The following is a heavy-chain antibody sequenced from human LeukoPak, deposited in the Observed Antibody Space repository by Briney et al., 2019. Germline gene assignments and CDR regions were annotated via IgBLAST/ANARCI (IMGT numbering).Heavy chain of an antibody. J-gene: IGHJ4*02. CDR3: ARVSYYYGSGSYRPTAVYYFDY. CDR2: IGTAGEI. CDR1: GFTFSSYD. D-gene: IGHD3-10*01. V-gene: IGHV3-13*01. Sequence: GGSLRLSCAASGFTFSSYDIHWVRQATGKGLEWVSGIGTAGEIYYPGSVKGRFTISRDNAKNTLYLQMNSLRAEDTAVYYCARVSYYYGSGSYRPTAVYYFDYWGQGTLVTVSS.